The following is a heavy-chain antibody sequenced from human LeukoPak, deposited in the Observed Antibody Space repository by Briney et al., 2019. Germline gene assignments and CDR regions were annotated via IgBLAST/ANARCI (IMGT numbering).Heavy chain of an antibody. CDR3: ARYYYDSSGYLRGNGMDV. D-gene: IGHD3-22*01. CDR2: INPSGGST. V-gene: IGHV1-46*01. J-gene: IGHJ6*02. CDR1: GYTFTSYY. Sequence: ASVKVSCKASGYTFTSYYMHWVREAPGQGLEWMGIINPSGGSTSYAQKFQGRVTMTRDTSTSTVYMELSSLRSEDTAVYYCARYYYDSSGYLRGNGMDVWGQGTTVTVSS.